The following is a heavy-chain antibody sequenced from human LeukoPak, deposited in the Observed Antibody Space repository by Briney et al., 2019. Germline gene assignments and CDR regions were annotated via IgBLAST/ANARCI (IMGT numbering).Heavy chain of an antibody. CDR1: GGTIRSYY. CDR2: IFYSGTT. J-gene: IGHJ4*02. CDR3: ARTYCSGGSCHFDY. Sequence: SETLSLTCTVSGGTIRSYYWSWIRQPPGKGLAWVGYIFYSGTTDSNPSLKSRVTISVDTSKNQFSLKLSSVNAADTAVYYCARTYCSGGSCHFDYWGQGTLVTVSS. V-gene: IGHV4-59*08. D-gene: IGHD2-15*01.